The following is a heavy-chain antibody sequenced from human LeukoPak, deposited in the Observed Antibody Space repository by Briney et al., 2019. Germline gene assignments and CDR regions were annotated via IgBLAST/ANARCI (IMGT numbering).Heavy chain of an antibody. CDR2: ISPNSGDT. J-gene: IGHJ5*02. D-gene: IGHD2-2*01. V-gene: IGHV1-2*02. Sequence: ASVKVSCKASGYTFTSYAMHWVRQAPGQRLEWMGWISPNSGDTDIAQKFQGRVTMTRDTSIATSYMEVDSLTSDDTAVYYCARESACGTTNCLAPADWLDPWGQGTLVIVSS. CDR1: GYTFTSYA. CDR3: ARESACGTTNCLAPADWLDP.